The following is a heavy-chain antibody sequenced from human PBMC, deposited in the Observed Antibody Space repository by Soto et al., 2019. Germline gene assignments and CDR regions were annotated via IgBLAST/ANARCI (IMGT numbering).Heavy chain of an antibody. CDR3: AKDAYYGGNRDCFGY. V-gene: IGHV3-23*01. D-gene: IGHD4-17*01. CDR1: GFTFSSYA. J-gene: IGHJ4*02. Sequence: CGSLRLSCAASGFTFSSYAMSWVRQAPGQGLEWVSTLSGGGDSTYYADSVKGRFSIARDNSRNTLYLQMSSLRADDTAVYYCAKDAYYGGNRDCFGYRGQGALVTVSS. CDR2: LSGGGDST.